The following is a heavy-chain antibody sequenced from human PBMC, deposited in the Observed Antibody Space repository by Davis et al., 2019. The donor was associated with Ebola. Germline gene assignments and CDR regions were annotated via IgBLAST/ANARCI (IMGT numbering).Heavy chain of an antibody. V-gene: IGHV1-3*01. CDR3: ARAPYYDFWSGYYYFDY. J-gene: IGHJ4*02. D-gene: IGHD3-3*01. CDR2: INAGNGNT. CDR1: GYTFTSYA. Sequence: AASVKVSCKASGYTFTSYAMHWVRQASGQRLEWMGWINAGNGNTKYSQKFQGRVTMTTDTSTSTAYMELRSLRSDDTAVYYCARAPYYDFWSGYYYFDYWGQGTLVTVSS.